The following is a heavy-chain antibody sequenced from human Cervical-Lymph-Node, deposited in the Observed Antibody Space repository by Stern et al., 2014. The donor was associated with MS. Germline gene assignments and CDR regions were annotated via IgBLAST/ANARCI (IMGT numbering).Heavy chain of an antibody. J-gene: IGHJ4*02. CDR2: VSYDGTQR. D-gene: IGHD3-10*01. V-gene: IGHV3-30-3*01. Sequence: VHLVESGGCVVQPGRSLSLSCVASGFSFSTYAMHWVRQAPGKGLEWVAFVSYDGTQRTSTDSVKARFTISRDNSKNTLYLHMHSLRDEDTAVYFCARGGRGVGLEYWGQGALVTVSS. CDR1: GFSFSTYA. CDR3: ARGGRGVGLEY.